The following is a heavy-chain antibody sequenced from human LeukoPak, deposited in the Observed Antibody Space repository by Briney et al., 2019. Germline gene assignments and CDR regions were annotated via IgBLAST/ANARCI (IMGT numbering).Heavy chain of an antibody. Sequence: GGSLRLSCTGSGFVFGFYAMTWVRQAPGKGLEWVGFVRSKTYGGTSEYAASVKGRFTISRDDSKSIAYLQMDSLKAEDTAVYYCSFFDIFNAAYPDYRGQGTLVTVSS. J-gene: IGHJ4*02. CDR2: VRSKTYGGTS. D-gene: IGHD3-9*01. CDR3: SFFDIFNAAYPDY. CDR1: GFVFGFYA. V-gene: IGHV3-49*04.